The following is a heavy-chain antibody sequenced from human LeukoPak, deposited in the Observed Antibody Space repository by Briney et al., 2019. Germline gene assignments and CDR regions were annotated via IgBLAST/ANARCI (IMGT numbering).Heavy chain of an antibody. CDR1: GFTFSNAW. CDR2: IKQDGSAK. CDR3: ARWRGSTSERSDY. D-gene: IGHD2-2*01. Sequence: PGGSLRLSCAASGFTFSNAWMSWARQAPGKGLEWVANIKQDGSAKYYVDSVKGRFTISRDNAKNSLYLQMDSLRVEDTATYYCARWRGSTSERSDYWGQGTLVTVSS. V-gene: IGHV3-7*01. J-gene: IGHJ4*02.